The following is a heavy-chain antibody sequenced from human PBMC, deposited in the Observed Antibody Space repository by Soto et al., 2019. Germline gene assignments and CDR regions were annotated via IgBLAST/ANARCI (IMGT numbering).Heavy chain of an antibody. V-gene: IGHV4-34*12. CDR2: VFHTGNT. CDR1: GGSFSDAF. D-gene: IGHD1-7*01. CDR3: ARAPRELLAEGPLFLYYYYGLDV. J-gene: IGHJ6*02. Sequence: QVHLQPWGAGLLKPSGTLSLTCAVSGGSFSDAFWSWVRQSPGRGLEWIGEVFHTGNTNYNPSLKSRVTLSVDTAKNQFSLRLTSVTAADSAVYYCARAPRELLAEGPLFLYYYYGLDVWGQGTTVTVSS.